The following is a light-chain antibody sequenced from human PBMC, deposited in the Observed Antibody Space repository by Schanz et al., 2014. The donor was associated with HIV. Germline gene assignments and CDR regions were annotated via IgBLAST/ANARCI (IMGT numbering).Light chain of an antibody. CDR2: GAS. CDR1: QSVSDRY. CDR3: QQYNNWPT. J-gene: IGKJ1*01. V-gene: IGKV3-15*01. Sequence: EIVLTQSPGTLSLSPGERATLSCRASQSVSDRYLAWYQQKPGQAPRLLIYGASTRATGIPARFSGSGSGTEFTLTISSLQSEDFAVYYCQQYNNWPTFGHGTKVEIK.